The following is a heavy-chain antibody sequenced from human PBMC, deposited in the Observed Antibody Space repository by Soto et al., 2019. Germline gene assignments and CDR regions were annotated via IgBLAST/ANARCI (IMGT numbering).Heavy chain of an antibody. Sequence: EVQLVESGGGLVQPGGSLRLSCAASGFTFSSYSMNWVRQAPGKGLEWVSYISSSSSTIYYADSVKGRFTISRDNAKNSLYLQMNSLRAEDTAAYYCARDSGYSYGPFDYLGQGTLVTVSS. V-gene: IGHV3-48*01. CDR2: ISSSSSTI. D-gene: IGHD5-18*01. CDR3: ARDSGYSYGPFDY. J-gene: IGHJ4*02. CDR1: GFTFSSYS.